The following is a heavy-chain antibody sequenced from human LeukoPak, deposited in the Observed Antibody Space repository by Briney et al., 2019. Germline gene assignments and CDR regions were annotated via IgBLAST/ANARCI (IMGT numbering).Heavy chain of an antibody. CDR1: GGSISNYY. CDR2: IYYSGST. CDR3: ARYCSGVSCYPRALDY. D-gene: IGHD2-15*01. V-gene: IGHV4-59*01. Sequence: PSETLSLTCTVSGGSISNYYWSWIRQPPGKGLEWIGYIYYSGSTSYNPSLKSRVTISVDTSKNQFSLRLSSVTAADTAVYFCARYCSGVSCYPRALDYWGQGTLVTVSS. J-gene: IGHJ4*02.